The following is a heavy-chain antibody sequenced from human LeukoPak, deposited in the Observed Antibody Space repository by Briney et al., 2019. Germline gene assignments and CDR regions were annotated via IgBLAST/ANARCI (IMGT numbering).Heavy chain of an antibody. V-gene: IGHV4-61*02. J-gene: IGHJ6*03. CDR2: IYTSGST. D-gene: IGHD5-12*01. Sequence: SETLSLTCTVSGGSISSGSYYWSWIRQPAGKGLEWIGRIYTSGSTNYNPSLKSRVTISVDTSKNQFSLKLSSMTAADTAVYYCARWGGYSGYERYYYYYYMDVWGKGTTVTVSS. CDR3: ARWGGYSGYERYYYYYYMDV. CDR1: GGSISSGSYY.